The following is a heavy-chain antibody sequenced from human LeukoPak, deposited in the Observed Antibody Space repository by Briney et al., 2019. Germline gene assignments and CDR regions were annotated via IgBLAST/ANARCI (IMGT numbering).Heavy chain of an antibody. Sequence: GGSLRLSCAASGFTFSSYGMHWVRQAPGKGLEWVSFIRYDGSNKYYADSVKGRFTISRDNSKNTLYLQMNSLRAEDTAVYYCAKDREDMTNYFDYWGQGTLVTVSS. D-gene: IGHD3-10*01. CDR1: GFTFSSYG. V-gene: IGHV3-30*02. CDR2: IRYDGSNK. J-gene: IGHJ4*02. CDR3: AKDREDMTNYFDY.